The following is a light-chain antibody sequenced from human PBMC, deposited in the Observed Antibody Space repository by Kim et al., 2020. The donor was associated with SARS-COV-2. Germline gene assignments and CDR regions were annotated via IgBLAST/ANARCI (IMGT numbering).Light chain of an antibody. J-gene: IGLJ2*01. CDR1: TSNIGTNY. V-gene: IGLV1-51*01. Sequence: GQKVPISCSGSTSNIGTNYVSWYQQLPGTAPKLLIYDSTERPSGIPDRFSASKSGASATLGITGLQTGDEAVYYCGTWDSSLSAGVFGGGTQLTVL. CDR3: GTWDSSLSAGV. CDR2: DST.